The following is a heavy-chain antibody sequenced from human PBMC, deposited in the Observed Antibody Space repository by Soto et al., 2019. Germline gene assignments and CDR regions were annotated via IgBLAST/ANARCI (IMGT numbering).Heavy chain of an antibody. Sequence: QVHLQQWGAGLLKPSETLSLTCAVYGGSFNDYYWTWIRQAPGKGLEWIGEINHSGSTNYNPSLKSRFTRSVDTSKNQSSLKLTSVTAADTAVYYCAKKGGDGDCRSYWYFDLWGRGTLVTVSS. CDR3: AKKGGDGDCRSYWYFDL. J-gene: IGHJ2*01. CDR1: GGSFNDYY. CDR2: INHSGST. V-gene: IGHV4-34*01. D-gene: IGHD2-21*02.